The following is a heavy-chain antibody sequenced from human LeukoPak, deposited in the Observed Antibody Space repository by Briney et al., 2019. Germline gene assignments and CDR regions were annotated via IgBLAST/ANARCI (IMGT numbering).Heavy chain of an antibody. CDR1: GFTFDNYG. CDR3: ARASLYDNSAYYLDY. V-gene: IGHV3-20*04. CDR2: VNWNGGST. D-gene: IGHD3-22*01. Sequence: GGSLSLSCAASGFTFDNYGMTWVRQVPGKGLEWVAGVNWNGGSTGYEDSVQGRFTISRDNAKNSLYLQMTSLRAEDTALYYCARASLYDNSAYYLDYWGQGTLVTVSS. J-gene: IGHJ4*02.